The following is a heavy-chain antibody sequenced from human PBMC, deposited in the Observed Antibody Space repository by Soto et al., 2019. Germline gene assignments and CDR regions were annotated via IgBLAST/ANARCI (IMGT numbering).Heavy chain of an antibody. J-gene: IGHJ4*02. CDR3: ARARFCTSNSCYHYFDF. CDR2: IYNNGRT. Sequence: SETLSLTCTVSGGSISSSSWCWIRQPPGRGLEWIGYIYNNGRTDYHPSLKSRVTIAVDTSKNHFSLKLSSVTPADTAVYYCARARFCTSNSCYHYFDFWGQGTLVTVSS. D-gene: IGHD2-2*01. CDR1: GGSISSSS. V-gene: IGHV4-59*01.